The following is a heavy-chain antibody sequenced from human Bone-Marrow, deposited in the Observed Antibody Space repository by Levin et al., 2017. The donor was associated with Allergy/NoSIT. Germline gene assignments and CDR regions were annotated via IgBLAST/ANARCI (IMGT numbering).Heavy chain of an antibody. J-gene: IGHJ4*02. CDR3: VKDNKGYCSGGSCSWVHYFDY. D-gene: IGHD2-15*01. CDR1: GFAFSSYA. CDR2: IRGTGSST. Sequence: GGSLRLSCTSSGFAFSSYAMSWVRQAPGKGLEWVSAIRGTGSSTYSADSVKGRFSISRDNSKKMLYLQMNSLRVEDTAVYYCVKDNKGYCSGGSCSWVHYFDYWGQGALVTVSS. V-gene: IGHV3-23*01.